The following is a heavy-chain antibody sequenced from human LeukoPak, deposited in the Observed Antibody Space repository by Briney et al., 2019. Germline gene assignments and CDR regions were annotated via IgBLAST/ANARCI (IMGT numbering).Heavy chain of an antibody. CDR3: AREAVAPSGVAAAGTSFHFDC. D-gene: IGHD6-13*01. V-gene: IGHV3-33*01. CDR2: IWYDGSNK. CDR1: GFTFSSYG. Sequence: GRSLRLSCAASGFTFSSYGMHWARQAPGKGLEWVAVIWYDGSNKYYADSVKGRFTISRDNSKNTLYLQMNSLRAEDTAVYYCAREAVAPSGVAAAGTSFHFDCWGQGTLVTVSS. J-gene: IGHJ4*02.